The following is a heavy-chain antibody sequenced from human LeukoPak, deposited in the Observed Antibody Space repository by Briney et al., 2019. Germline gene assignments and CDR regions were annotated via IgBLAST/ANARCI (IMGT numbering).Heavy chain of an antibody. J-gene: IGHJ4*02. CDR1: GFTFSTYW. D-gene: IGHD2-15*01. V-gene: IGHV3-7*03. Sequence: PGGSLRLSCAASGFTFSTYWMSWVRQAPGKGLEWVANIKQDGTEKYYVDSVKGRFTISRDNAKKSLYLQMNSLRAEDMALYYCAKGEGPLADWGQGTLVTVSS. CDR3: AKGEGPLAD. CDR2: IKQDGTEK.